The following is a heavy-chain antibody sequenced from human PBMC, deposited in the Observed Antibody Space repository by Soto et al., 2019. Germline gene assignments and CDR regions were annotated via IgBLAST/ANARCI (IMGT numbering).Heavy chain of an antibody. V-gene: IGHV2-5*02. D-gene: IGHD3-10*01. CDR1: RFSLSTTGVG. CDR2: IYWDNDK. CDR3: ARSPWFGEPH. J-gene: IGHJ1*01. Sequence: QITLKDSGPTLVKPTQNLTLTCSFSRFSLSTTGVGVGWIRQCPGKALEWLTIIYWDNDKRYSPSLKSRVTITKNTSKNQVVLTVSNMDTVDTGTYYCARSPWFGEPHWGQGDVVHVSS.